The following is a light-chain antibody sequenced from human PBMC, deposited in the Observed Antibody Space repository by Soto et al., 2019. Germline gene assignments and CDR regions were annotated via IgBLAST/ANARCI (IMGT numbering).Light chain of an antibody. J-gene: IGKJ3*01. Sequence: EIVLTQSPGTLSLSPGEGATLSCRAGQSVSSSQLAWYQQKPGQAPRLLVYGASSRATGIPERFSGSVSETDFTLSISSLEPEDFAIYYCQQHSNFFGPGTKVDIK. CDR2: GAS. V-gene: IGKV3D-20*02. CDR1: QSVSSSQ. CDR3: QQHSNF.